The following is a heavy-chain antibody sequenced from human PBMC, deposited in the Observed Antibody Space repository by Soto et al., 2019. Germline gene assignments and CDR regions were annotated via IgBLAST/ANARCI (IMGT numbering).Heavy chain of an antibody. J-gene: IGHJ4*02. CDR3: ARESEDLPSNFDY. CDR2: ISSTTNYI. Sequence: GSLILSCSASGFTFSRYSMNWVLQAPGKGLEWVSSISSTTNYIYYADSMKGRFTVSRDNAKNSVYLDMNSLSAEDTAVYYCARESEDLPSNFDYWGQGTMVTVSS. V-gene: IGHV3-21*01. CDR1: GFTFSRYS.